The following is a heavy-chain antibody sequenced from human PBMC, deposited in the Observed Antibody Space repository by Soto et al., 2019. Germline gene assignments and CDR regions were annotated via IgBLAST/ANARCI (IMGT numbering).Heavy chain of an antibody. D-gene: IGHD2-21*02. J-gene: IGHJ3*02. CDR1: GFTFSSYE. Sequence: PGGSLRLSCAASGFTFSSYEMNWVRQAPGKGLEWVSYISSSGSTIYYADSVKGRFTISRDNAKNSLYLQMNSLRAEDTAVYYCARSLAYCGGDCGEDAFDIWGQGTMVTVSS. CDR3: ARSLAYCGGDCGEDAFDI. CDR2: ISSSGSTI. V-gene: IGHV3-48*03.